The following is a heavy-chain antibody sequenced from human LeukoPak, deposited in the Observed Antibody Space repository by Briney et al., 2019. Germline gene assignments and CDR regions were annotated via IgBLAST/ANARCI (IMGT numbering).Heavy chain of an antibody. D-gene: IGHD3-10*01. Sequence: SETLSLTCAVYGGSFSGYYWSWIRQPPGKGLEWIGEINHSGSTNYNPSLKSRVTISVDTSKNQFSLKLSSVTAADTAVYYCARGKIKGRLTMVRGYYYIDVWGKGTTVTVSS. J-gene: IGHJ6*03. CDR2: INHSGST. CDR3: ARGKIKGRLTMVRGYYYIDV. V-gene: IGHV4-34*01. CDR1: GGSFSGYY.